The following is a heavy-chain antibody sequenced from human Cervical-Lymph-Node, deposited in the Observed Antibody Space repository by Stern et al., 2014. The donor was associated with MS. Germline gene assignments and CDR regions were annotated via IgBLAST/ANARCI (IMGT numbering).Heavy chain of an antibody. J-gene: IGHJ4*02. D-gene: IGHD6-13*01. CDR2: ISHDGRNK. V-gene: IGHV3-30*18. CDR3: AKDLTAVALYLEY. CDR1: GFTFRSYG. Sequence: VQLVESGGGVVQPGRSLRLSCAASGFTFRSYGMHWVRQAPGKGLEWVAIISHDGRNKHYTDSVKGRFTISRDNSKNTLYLQMTSLRAEDTAVYYCAKDLTAVALYLEYWGQGAVVTVSS.